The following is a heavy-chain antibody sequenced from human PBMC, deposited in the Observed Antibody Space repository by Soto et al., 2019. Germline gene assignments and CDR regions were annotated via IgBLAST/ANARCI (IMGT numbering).Heavy chain of an antibody. D-gene: IGHD2-21*02. CDR3: ARGGHVVVVTAALDY. Sequence: QVQLMQSGAEVKKPGASVKVSCKASGDTFTDYYIHWVRQAPGQGLEWMGTVNPSGGDTTYAQDFLGRVTMTRDTSTSTLYMELTSLTSDDTAIYYCARGGHVVVVTAALDYWGQGTLVTVSS. J-gene: IGHJ4*02. V-gene: IGHV1-46*01. CDR1: GDTFTDYY. CDR2: VNPSGGDT.